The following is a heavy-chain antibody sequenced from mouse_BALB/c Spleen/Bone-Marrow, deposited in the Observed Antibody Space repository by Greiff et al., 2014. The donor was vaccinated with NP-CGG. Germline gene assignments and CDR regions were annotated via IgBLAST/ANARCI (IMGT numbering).Heavy chain of an antibody. CDR2: IYPYNGVT. D-gene: IGHD1-2*01. CDR3: ARPHYYGYGY. Sequence: EVQLRQSGPELVKPGASVKISCKASGYTFTDYNMHWVKQSHGKSLEWIGYIYPYNGVTGYNQKFKSKATLTVDNSSTTAYMELRSLTSEDSAVYYCARPHYYGYGYWGQGTTLTVSS. V-gene: IGHV1S29*02. CDR1: GYTFTDYN. J-gene: IGHJ2*01.